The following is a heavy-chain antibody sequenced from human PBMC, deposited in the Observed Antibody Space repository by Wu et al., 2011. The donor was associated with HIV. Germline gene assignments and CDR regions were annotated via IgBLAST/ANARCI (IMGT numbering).Heavy chain of an antibody. V-gene: IGHV1-69*14. CDR3: ARGLSKXSSGPGYFQH. J-gene: IGHJ1*01. CDR2: IIPIFGTA. D-gene: IGHD6-19*01. CDR1: GGTFNSHV. Sequence: QVQLEQSGSEVKRPGSSVKVSCKASGGTFNSHVINWVRQAPGQGLEWMGRIIPIFGTANYAQKFQGRVTITADKSTSTAYMELSSLRSEDTAVYYCARGLSKXSSGPGYFQHWARAPVVTVS.